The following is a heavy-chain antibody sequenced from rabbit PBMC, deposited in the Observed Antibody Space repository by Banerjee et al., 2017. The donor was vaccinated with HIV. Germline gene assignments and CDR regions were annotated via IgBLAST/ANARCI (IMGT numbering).Heavy chain of an antibody. CDR1: GFSFSSGYY. V-gene: IGHV1S40*01. CDR2: INTISGDT. J-gene: IGHJ4*01. CDR3: AINTPHYGGYGGYGYAALNL. D-gene: IGHD6-1*01. Sequence: QSLEESGGDLVKPGASLTLTCKASGFSFSSGYYMCWVRQAPGKGLEWIACINTISGDTVYATWAKGRFTISKASWTTVTLQMTSLTAADTATYFCAINTPHYGGYGGYGYAALNLWGQGTLVTVS.